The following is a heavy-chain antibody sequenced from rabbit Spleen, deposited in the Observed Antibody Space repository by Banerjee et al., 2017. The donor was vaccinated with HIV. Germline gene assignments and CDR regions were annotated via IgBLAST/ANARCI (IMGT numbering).Heavy chain of an antibody. CDR1: GIDFSSYG. Sequence: QEQLVESGGGLVTLGGSLKLSCKASGIDFSSYGISWVRQAPGKGLEWIAYIYPDYGSTDYASWVNGRFTISLDNAQNTVFLQMTSLTAADTATYFCARDTGTSFSTYGMDLWGPGTLVT. V-gene: IGHV1S47*01. CDR3: ARDTGTSFSTYGMDL. CDR2: IYPDYGST. J-gene: IGHJ6*01. D-gene: IGHD8-1*01.